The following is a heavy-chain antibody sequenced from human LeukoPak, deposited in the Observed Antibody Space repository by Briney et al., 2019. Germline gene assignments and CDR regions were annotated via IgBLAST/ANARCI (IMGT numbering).Heavy chain of an antibody. J-gene: IGHJ4*02. CDR2: ISAYNGNT. D-gene: IGHD3-10*01. Sequence: ASVKVSCKASGSTFTSYGISWVRQAPGQGLERMGWISAYNGNTNYAQKFQGRVTMTTDTSTSTAYMELRSLRSDDTAVFYCARRRFGSIIDYWGQGTRVTVSS. CDR3: ARRRFGSIIDY. V-gene: IGHV1-18*01. CDR1: GSTFTSYG.